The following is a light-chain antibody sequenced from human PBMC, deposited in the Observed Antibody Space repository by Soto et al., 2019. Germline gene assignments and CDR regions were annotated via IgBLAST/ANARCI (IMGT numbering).Light chain of an antibody. Sequence: DIQMPQSPSSLSASVGDKVTITCRASQNVASYLNWYQQKLGTAPKVLIYATSTLKTGVPSRFSGSGSGTEFILTITSLQPEDFATYYCQQTYNTPLSFGGGTKVESK. J-gene: IGKJ4*01. V-gene: IGKV1-39*01. CDR1: QNVASY. CDR3: QQTYNTPLS. CDR2: ATS.